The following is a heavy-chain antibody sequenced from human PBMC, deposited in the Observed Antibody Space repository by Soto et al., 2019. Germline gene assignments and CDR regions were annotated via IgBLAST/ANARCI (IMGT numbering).Heavy chain of an antibody. J-gene: IGHJ4*02. V-gene: IGHV3-7*01. Sequence: GSLSLSCAASGFTFSSYWMTWVRQAPGRGLEWVANINEDGSVKGYVDSVKGRFTISRDNARNSLNLQMNSLRAEDTAVYYCAGGTYYFDYCGQGTLVTVSS. CDR2: INEDGSVK. D-gene: IGHD3-16*01. CDR3: AGGTYYFDY. CDR1: GFTFSSYW.